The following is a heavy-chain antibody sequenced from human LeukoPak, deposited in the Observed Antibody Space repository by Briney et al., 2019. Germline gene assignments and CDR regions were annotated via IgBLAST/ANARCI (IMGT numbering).Heavy chain of an antibody. D-gene: IGHD3-10*01. J-gene: IGHJ3*02. CDR1: GFTLSSYE. Sequence: GGSLRLSCAASGFTLSSYEMNWVRQAPGKGLEWVSYISSSGSTIYYTDSVKGRFTISRDNSKNTLYLQMNSLRAEDTAVYYCAKSNGYGLVDIWGQGTMVTVSS. CDR3: AKSNGYGLVDI. V-gene: IGHV3-48*03. CDR2: ISSSGSTI.